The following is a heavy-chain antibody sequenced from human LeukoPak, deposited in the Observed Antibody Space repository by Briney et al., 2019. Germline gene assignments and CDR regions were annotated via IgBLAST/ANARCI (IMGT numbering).Heavy chain of an antibody. CDR3: ARVSNYDSSGYYPHHADAFDI. J-gene: IGHJ3*02. D-gene: IGHD3-22*01. CDR2: ISYDGSNK. V-gene: IGHV3-30*04. CDR1: GFTFSSYA. Sequence: GGFLRLSCAASGFTFSSYAMHWVRQAPGKGLEWVAVISYDGSNKYYADSVKGRFTISRDNSKNTLYLQMNSLRAEDTAVYYCARVSNYDSSGYYPHHADAFDIWGQGTMVTVSS.